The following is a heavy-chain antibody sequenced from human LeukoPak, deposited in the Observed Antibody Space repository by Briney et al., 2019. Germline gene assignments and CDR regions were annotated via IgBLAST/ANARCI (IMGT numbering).Heavy chain of an antibody. CDR1: GFSFSVYW. Sequence: GGSLRLSCAPSGFSFSVYWMTWVRQAPGKGLEWVASINQVGSEKYYVDSVKGRFTISRDNVKNSLFLQMNSLRAEDTAVYYCARPGTVVSAAIDYWGQGTLVTVSS. V-gene: IGHV3-7*01. CDR3: ARPGTVVSAAIDY. J-gene: IGHJ4*02. CDR2: INQVGSEK. D-gene: IGHD2-2*01.